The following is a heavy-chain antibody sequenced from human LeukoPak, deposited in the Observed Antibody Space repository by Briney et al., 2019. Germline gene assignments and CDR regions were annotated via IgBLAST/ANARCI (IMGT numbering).Heavy chain of an antibody. CDR2: ICGTSSYR. CDR1: GFTFSRYT. Sequence: GGSLRLSCAASGFTFSRYTLNGVRQVPGKGLERVSRICGTSSYRYYAESVQGRFSISRDDATNSVYLQMNSLRVEDTAVYYCARDASPSDSINWFDPWGQGTLVTVSS. D-gene: IGHD2-21*01. V-gene: IGHV3-21*01. CDR3: ARDASPSDSINWFDP. J-gene: IGHJ5*02.